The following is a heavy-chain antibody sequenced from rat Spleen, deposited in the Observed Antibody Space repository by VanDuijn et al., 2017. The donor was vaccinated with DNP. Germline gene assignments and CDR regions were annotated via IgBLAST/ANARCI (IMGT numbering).Heavy chain of an antibody. D-gene: IGHD1-4*01. CDR1: GYSITSCCR. CDR3: ARWPGYNPPYAMDA. V-gene: IGHV3-3*01. CDR2: INSAGSI. J-gene: IGHJ4*01. Sequence: EVQLQESGPGLVKPSQSLSLTCSVTGYSITSCCRWTWIRKFPGHKLEWMGYINSAGSIEYNPSLKGRISITSDTSKNQFFLQVNSVTTEDTATSYCARWPGYNPPYAMDAWGQGTSVTVSS.